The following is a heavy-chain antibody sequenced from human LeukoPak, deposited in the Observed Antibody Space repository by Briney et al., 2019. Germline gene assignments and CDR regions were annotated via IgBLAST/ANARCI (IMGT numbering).Heavy chain of an antibody. Sequence: GGSLRLSCAASGFTFDNYGMSWVRQAPGKGLEWVANIKQDGSEKYYVDSVKGRFTISRDNAKNSLYLQMNSLRAEDTAVYYCARPSRGNWGLYWGQGTLVTVSS. D-gene: IGHD7-27*01. CDR3: ARPSRGNWGLY. V-gene: IGHV3-7*01. J-gene: IGHJ4*02. CDR1: GFTFDNYG. CDR2: IKQDGSEK.